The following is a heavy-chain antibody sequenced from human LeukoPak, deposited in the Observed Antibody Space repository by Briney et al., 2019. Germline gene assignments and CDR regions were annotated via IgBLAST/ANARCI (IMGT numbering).Heavy chain of an antibody. CDR1: GFTFNSYA. Sequence: GGSPRLSCAASGFTFNSYAMYWVRQAPGKGLEWVSGISGSGGSTYHADSVKGRFSISRDNSRNTVFLQMHSLRAEDTALYYCAKTTAGYSSGRYPGWPVDYWGQGTLVTASS. CDR2: ISGSGGST. V-gene: IGHV3-23*01. CDR3: AKTTAGYSSGRYPGWPVDY. D-gene: IGHD6-19*01. J-gene: IGHJ4*02.